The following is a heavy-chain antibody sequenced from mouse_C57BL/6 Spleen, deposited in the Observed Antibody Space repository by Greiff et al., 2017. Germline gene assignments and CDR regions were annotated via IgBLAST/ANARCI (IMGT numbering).Heavy chain of an antibody. J-gene: IGHJ3*01. CDR1: GYSFSSYW. CDR3: ARDGYDVWTFAY. CDR2: SYPGDGDT. D-gene: IGHD2-2*01. V-gene: IGHV1-80*01. Sequence: VQLQQSGAELVKPGASVKISCKASGYSFSSYWMNWVRLRPGKGLEWIGQSYPGDGDTNSNGKFKGKATMTAEKTSSTAYMQLRSLPSADSAVLFCARDGYDVWTFAYWGQGTLVTVSA.